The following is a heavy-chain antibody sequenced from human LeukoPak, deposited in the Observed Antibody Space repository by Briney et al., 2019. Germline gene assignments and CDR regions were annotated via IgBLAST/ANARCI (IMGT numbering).Heavy chain of an antibody. V-gene: IGHV3-23*01. CDR1: GFTFSSFA. J-gene: IGHJ4*02. CDR2: ISGRDGST. CDR3: ATTGYSNRNY. Sequence: GGSLRLSCAASGFTFSSFAMGWVRQAPGKGLQWVSSISGRDGSTYYAASVKGRFTISRDNSKNTLYLQMNSLRDEDTAVYYCATTGYSNRNYWGQGTLVTVSS. D-gene: IGHD6-13*01.